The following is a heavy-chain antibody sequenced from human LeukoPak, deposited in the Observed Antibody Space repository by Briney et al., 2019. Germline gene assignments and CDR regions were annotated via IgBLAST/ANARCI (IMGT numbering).Heavy chain of an antibody. CDR3: ARGQLWSKSYFDY. CDR1: GFTFSSYW. J-gene: IGHJ4*02. Sequence: GSLRLSCAASGFTFSSYWMSWVLQAPGKGLEWVANIKQDGSEKYYVDSVKGRFTISRDNAKNSLYLQMNSLRAEDTAVYYCARGQLWSKSYFDYWGQGTLVTVSS. D-gene: IGHD5-18*01. V-gene: IGHV3-7*01. CDR2: IKQDGSEK.